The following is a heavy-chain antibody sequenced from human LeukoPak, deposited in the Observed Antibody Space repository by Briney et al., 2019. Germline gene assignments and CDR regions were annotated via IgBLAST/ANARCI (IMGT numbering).Heavy chain of an antibody. Sequence: RSGGSLRLSCAASGFTVSSNYMSWVRQAPGKGLEWVSVIYSGGSTYYADSVKGRFTISRDNSKNTLYLQMNSLRAEDTAVYYCARGRDYGDYFDYWGQGTLVTVSS. V-gene: IGHV3-66*02. CDR2: IYSGGST. CDR3: ARGRDYGDYFDY. CDR1: GFTVSSNY. D-gene: IGHD4-17*01. J-gene: IGHJ4*02.